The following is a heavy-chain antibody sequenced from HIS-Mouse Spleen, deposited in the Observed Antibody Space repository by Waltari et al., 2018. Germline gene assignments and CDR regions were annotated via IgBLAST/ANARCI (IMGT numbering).Heavy chain of an antibody. D-gene: IGHD6-6*01. V-gene: IGHV4-38-2*02. CDR1: GYSISSGYY. CDR2: IYHSGST. CDR3: ASSEITIAAPSYYFDY. Sequence: QVQLQESGPGLVKPSETLSLTCTVSGYSISSGYYWGWIRQPPGKGLEWIGSIYHSGSTSHNPCHKSRVTISVDTSKNQFSLKLSSVTAADTAVYYCASSEITIAAPSYYFDYWGQGTLVTVSS. J-gene: IGHJ4*02.